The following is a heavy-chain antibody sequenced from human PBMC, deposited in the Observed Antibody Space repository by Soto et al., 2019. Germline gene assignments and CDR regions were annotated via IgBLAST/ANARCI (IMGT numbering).Heavy chain of an antibody. CDR1: GGSISSGDYS. D-gene: IGHD3-22*01. J-gene: IGHJ4*02. CDR2: IFHSGST. CDR3: ARAQSGGYYSFDY. Sequence: QLQLQESGSGLVKPSQTLSLTCAVSGGSISSGDYSWNWIRQPPGNALEWIGYIFHSGSTYYNPSLKSRVTISVDRSKNHFSLRLSSVTAADTAVYYCARAQSGGYYSFDYWGQGILVTVSS. V-gene: IGHV4-30-2*01.